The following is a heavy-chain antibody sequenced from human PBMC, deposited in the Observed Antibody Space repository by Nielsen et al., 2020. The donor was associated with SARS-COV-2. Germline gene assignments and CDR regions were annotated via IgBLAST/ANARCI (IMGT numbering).Heavy chain of an antibody. V-gene: IGHV4-30-4*08. CDR1: GGSFSGYY. J-gene: IGHJ4*02. D-gene: IGHD3-22*01. CDR2: IYYSGST. CDR3: ASFSGYLEYRDY. Sequence: SETLSLTCAVYGGSFSGYYWSWIRQPPGKGLEWIGYIYYSGSTYYNPSLKSRVTISVDTSKNQFSLKLSSVTAADTAVYYCASFSGYLEYRDYWGQGTLVTVSS.